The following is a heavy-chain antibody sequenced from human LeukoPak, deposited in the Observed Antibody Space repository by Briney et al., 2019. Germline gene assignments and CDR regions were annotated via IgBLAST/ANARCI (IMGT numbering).Heavy chain of an antibody. CDR1: GGSTSSYY. J-gene: IGHJ6*02. Sequence: PSETLSHTCTVSGGSTSSYYWSWIRQPPGKGLEWIGYIYYSGSTNYNPSLKSRVTISVDTSKNQFSLKLSSVTAADTAVYYCARSPYGMDVWGQGTTVTVSS. V-gene: IGHV4-59*01. CDR2: IYYSGST. CDR3: ARSPYGMDV.